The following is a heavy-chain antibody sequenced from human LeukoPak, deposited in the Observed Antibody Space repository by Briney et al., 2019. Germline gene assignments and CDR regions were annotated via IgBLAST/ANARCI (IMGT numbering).Heavy chain of an antibody. CDR1: GFTFDDYA. CDR3: AKDSVRYCSSTSCLFNY. D-gene: IGHD2-2*01. J-gene: IGHJ4*02. CDR2: ISWNSGSI. Sequence: PGGSLRLSCAASGFTFDDYAMHWVRQAPGKGLEWVSGISWNSGSIGYADSVKGRFTISRDNAKNSLYLQMNSLRAEDTALYYCAKDSVRYCSSTSCLFNYWGQGTLVTVSS. V-gene: IGHV3-9*01.